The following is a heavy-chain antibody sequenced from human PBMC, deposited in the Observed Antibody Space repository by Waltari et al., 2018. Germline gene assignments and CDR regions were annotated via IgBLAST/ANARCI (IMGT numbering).Heavy chain of an antibody. V-gene: IGHV1-2*02. CDR2: INPRDGET. J-gene: IGHJ4*02. Sequence: QVRLVQSGPEVRKPGASVRVSCKTSGYPCIDYYLNWVRQAPGQGLEWMAWINPRDGETNCAQKFQDRLTMTRDTSTSTFYRQLTGLKSDDTAVYYCAKLSPDWGQGTLVIVSS. CDR1: GYPCIDYY. CDR3: AKLSPD. D-gene: IGHD3-16*02.